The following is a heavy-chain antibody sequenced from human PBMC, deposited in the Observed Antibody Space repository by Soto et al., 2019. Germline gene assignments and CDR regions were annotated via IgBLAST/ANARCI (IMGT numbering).Heavy chain of an antibody. CDR2: IKQDGSEK. D-gene: IGHD2-15*01. V-gene: IGHV3-7*05. CDR1: GFTFSSYW. CDR3: ARVRGYCSGGSCYSDYRIAYYYGMDV. Sequence: GRSLRLSCAASGFTFSSYWMSWVRQAPGKGLEWVANIKQDGSEKYYVDSVKGRFTISRDNAKNSLYLQMNSLRAEDTAVYYCARVRGYCSGGSCYSDYRIAYYYGMDVWGQGTTVTVSS. J-gene: IGHJ6*02.